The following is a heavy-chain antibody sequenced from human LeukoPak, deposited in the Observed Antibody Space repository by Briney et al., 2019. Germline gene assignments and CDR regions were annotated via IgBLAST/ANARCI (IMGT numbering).Heavy chain of an antibody. V-gene: IGHV4-39*01. CDR3: ARKNSMVRGVIAYYFDY. CDR2: IYYSGST. CDR1: GGSISSGSYH. Sequence: PSETLSLTCTVSGGSISSGSYHWSWIRQPAGKALEWIGSIYYSGSTYYSPSLKSRVTISVDTSKNQFSLKLSSVTAADTAVYYCARKNSMVRGVIAYYFDYWGQGTLVTVSS. D-gene: IGHD3-10*01. J-gene: IGHJ4*02.